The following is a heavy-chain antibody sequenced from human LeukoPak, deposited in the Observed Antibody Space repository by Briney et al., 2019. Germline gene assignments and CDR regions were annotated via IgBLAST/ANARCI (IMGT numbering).Heavy chain of an antibody. V-gene: IGHV3-66*02. Sequence: GGSLRLSCAASGFTVSSNYMSWVRQAPGKGLEWVSVIYSGGGTYYADSVKGRFTISRDNSKNTLYLQMNSLRAEDTAVYYCARGRTTPDYFDYWGQGTLVTVSS. CDR2: IYSGGGT. CDR1: GFTVSSNY. D-gene: IGHD1-1*01. J-gene: IGHJ4*02. CDR3: ARGRTTPDYFDY.